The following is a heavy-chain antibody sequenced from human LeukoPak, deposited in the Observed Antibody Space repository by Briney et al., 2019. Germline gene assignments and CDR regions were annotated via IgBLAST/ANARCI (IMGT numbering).Heavy chain of an antibody. CDR2: FDPEGGET. V-gene: IGHV1-24*01. D-gene: IGHD2-15*01. Sequence: ASVKVSCKVSGYTLTELSMRWVRQAPGKGLEWMGGFDPEGGETIYAQKFQGRVTITADKSTSTAYMELSSLRSEDTAVYYCARCDYGCSGGSCYSGYYYYYMDVWGKGTTVSISS. CDR1: GYTLTELS. J-gene: IGHJ6*03. CDR3: ARCDYGCSGGSCYSGYYYYYMDV.